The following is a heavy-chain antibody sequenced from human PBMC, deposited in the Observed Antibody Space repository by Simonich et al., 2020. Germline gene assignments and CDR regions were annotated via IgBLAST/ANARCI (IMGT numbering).Heavy chain of an antibody. D-gene: IGHD1-1*01. V-gene: IGHV3-20*01. CDR2: INWKGGST. CDR1: GFTVVDYG. Sequence: EVQLVESGGGVVRPGGSLRLSCEASGFTVVDYGMSWVRQAQGKGLEWVSGINWKGGSTGYADSVKGRFTISRDNAKNSLYLQMNSLRAEDTALYHCARGRNDFDYWGQGTLVTVSS. J-gene: IGHJ4*02. CDR3: ARGRNDFDY.